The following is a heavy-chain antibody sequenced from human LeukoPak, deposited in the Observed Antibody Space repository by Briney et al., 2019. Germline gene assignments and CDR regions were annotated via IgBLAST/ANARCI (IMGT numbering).Heavy chain of an antibody. Sequence: GGSLRLSCAASRFTFSNYGMHWVRQAPGKGLEWVAIIWYGGSNEYYADSVKGRFTISRDNSKNTLYLQMNSLRAEDTAVYYCAKGRGDIVGTIDQWGQGTLVTVSS. D-gene: IGHD5-12*01. CDR2: IWYGGSNE. CDR3: AKGRGDIVGTIDQ. CDR1: RFTFSNYG. J-gene: IGHJ4*02. V-gene: IGHV3-33*06.